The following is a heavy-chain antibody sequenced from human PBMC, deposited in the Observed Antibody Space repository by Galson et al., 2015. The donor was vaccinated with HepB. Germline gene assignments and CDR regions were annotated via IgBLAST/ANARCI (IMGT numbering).Heavy chain of an antibody. V-gene: IGHV3-30*18. CDR1: GFTFSSYG. Sequence: SLRLSCAASGFTFSSYGMHWVRQAPGKGLEWVAVISYDGSNKYYADSVKGRFTISRDNSKNTLYLQMNSLRAEDTAVYYCAKAVDSSSWYRKDYYYYGMDVWGQGTTVTVSS. CDR3: AKAVDSSSWYRKDYYYYGMDV. J-gene: IGHJ6*02. D-gene: IGHD6-13*01. CDR2: ISYDGSNK.